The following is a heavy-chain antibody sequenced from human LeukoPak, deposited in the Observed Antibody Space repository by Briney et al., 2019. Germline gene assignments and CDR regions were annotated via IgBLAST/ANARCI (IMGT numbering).Heavy chain of an antibody. V-gene: IGHV1-18*01. Sequence: ASVKVSCKASGYTFTDYGITWVRQAPGQGLEWMGWINTFNGNTNYAQNLQGRVTMTADTSATTAYMELRSLRSDDTAVYYCARLGIQLWLDYWGQGTLVTVSS. J-gene: IGHJ4*02. D-gene: IGHD5-18*01. CDR2: INTFNGNT. CDR3: ARLGIQLWLDY. CDR1: GYTFTDYG.